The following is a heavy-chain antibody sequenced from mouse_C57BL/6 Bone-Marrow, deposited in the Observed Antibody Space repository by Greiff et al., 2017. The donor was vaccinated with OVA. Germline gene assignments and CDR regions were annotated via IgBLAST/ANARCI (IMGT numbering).Heavy chain of an antibody. CDR1: GYTFTSYW. V-gene: IGHV1-64*01. D-gene: IGHD1-1*01. CDR2: IHPNSGST. CDR3: ARSPSYYGSSYY. Sequence: QVQLQQPGAELVKPGASVKLSCKASGYTFTSYWMHWVKQRPGQGLEWIGMIHPNSGSTNYNEKFKSKATLTVDKSSSTAYMQLSSLTSEDSAVYYCARSPSYYGSSYYWGQGTSVTVSS. J-gene: IGHJ4*01.